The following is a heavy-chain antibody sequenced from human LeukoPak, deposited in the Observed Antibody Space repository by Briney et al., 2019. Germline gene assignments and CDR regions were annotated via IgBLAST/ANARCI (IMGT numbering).Heavy chain of an antibody. CDR3: ARDRGYCSGVSCYIFDY. Sequence: GGSLRLSCAASGFSFSTYAMHWGRQAPGKGLELVAVISYDGSNEYYVDSVKGRFTISRDNSKNTLYLQMNSLRAEDTAIYYCARDRGYCSGVSCYIFDYWGQGTLVTVSS. J-gene: IGHJ4*02. V-gene: IGHV3-30*04. D-gene: IGHD2-15*01. CDR1: GFSFSTYA. CDR2: ISYDGSNE.